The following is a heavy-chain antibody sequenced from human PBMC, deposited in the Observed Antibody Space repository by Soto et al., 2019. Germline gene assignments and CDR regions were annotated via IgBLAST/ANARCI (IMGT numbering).Heavy chain of an antibody. D-gene: IGHD2-15*01. CDR1: GGSISSGGYS. Sequence: QLQLQESGSGLVKPSQTLSLTCAVSGGSISSGGYSWSWIRQPPGKGLEWIGYIYHSGSTYYNPSPKRRFTISVDTSKNQFSLKLSSVTAADTAVYYCASTQYGGTSSGAFDIWGQGTMVTVSS. CDR2: IYHSGST. J-gene: IGHJ3*02. CDR3: ASTQYGGTSSGAFDI. V-gene: IGHV4-30-2*01.